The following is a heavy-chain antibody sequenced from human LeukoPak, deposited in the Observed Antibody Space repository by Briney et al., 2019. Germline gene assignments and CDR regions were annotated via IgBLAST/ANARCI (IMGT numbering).Heavy chain of an antibody. CDR1: GFTFSSYS. J-gene: IGHJ4*02. D-gene: IGHD3-22*01. CDR3: ARWHANYYDSSGYPDY. CDR2: ISSSSSYI. V-gene: IGHV3-21*01. Sequence: PGGSLRLSCAASGFTFSSYSMNWVRQAPGKGLEWVSSISSSSSYIYYADSVKGRFTISRDNAKNSLYLQMNSLRAEDTAVYYCARWHANYYDSSGYPDYWGQGTLVTVSS.